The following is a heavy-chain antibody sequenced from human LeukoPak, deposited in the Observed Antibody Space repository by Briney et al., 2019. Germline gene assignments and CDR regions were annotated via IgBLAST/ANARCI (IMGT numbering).Heavy chain of an antibody. D-gene: IGHD1-26*01. V-gene: IGHV3-23*01. CDR3: AKNSYSGTVSLWDF. J-gene: IGHJ3*01. Sequence: GGSLRLSCEGSEFTFINYAMNWVCQAPGKVMEWVSTISGSGADTYYADSMKGRFTVSRDNSKNTLYLHMNSLRAEDTAVSYCAKNSYSGTVSLWDFWGQGTMVTVSS. CDR2: ISGSGADT. CDR1: EFTFINYA.